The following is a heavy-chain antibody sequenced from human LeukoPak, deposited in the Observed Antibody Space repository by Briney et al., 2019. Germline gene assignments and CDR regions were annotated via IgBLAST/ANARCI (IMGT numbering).Heavy chain of an antibody. V-gene: IGHV5-51*01. CDR3: ARQGDYGDYLIDY. J-gene: IGHJ4*02. D-gene: IGHD4-17*01. CDR2: IYPGDSDT. CDR1: GYSFTNYW. Sequence: GESLKISCKGSGYSFTNYWIGWVRQMPGKGLDWMGIIYPGDSDTRYSPSFQGQVTISADKSISTACLQWSSLKASDTAMYYCARQGDYGDYLIDYWGQGTLVTVSS.